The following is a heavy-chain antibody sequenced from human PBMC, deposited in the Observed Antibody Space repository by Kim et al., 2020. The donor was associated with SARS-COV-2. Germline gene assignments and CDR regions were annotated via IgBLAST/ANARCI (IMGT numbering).Heavy chain of an antibody. CDR2: ISYDGSNK. V-gene: IGHV3-30-3*01. CDR3: AREGDYYDSSGYLVFDAFDI. J-gene: IGHJ3*02. D-gene: IGHD3-22*01. Sequence: GGSLRLSCAASGFTFSSYAMHWVRQAPGKGLEWVAVISYDGSNKYYADSVKGRFTISRDNSKNTLYLQMNSLRAEDTAVHYCAREGDYYDSSGYLVFDAFDIWGQGTMVTVSS. CDR1: GFTFSSYA.